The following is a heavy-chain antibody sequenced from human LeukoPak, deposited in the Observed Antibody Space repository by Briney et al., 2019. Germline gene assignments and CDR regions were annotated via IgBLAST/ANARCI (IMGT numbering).Heavy chain of an antibody. D-gene: IGHD3-16*01. Sequence: TGGSLRLSCAASGLTFSGYGMHWVRQAPGKGLEWVALIWYDGSKKFYADSVRGRFTISRDNSKNTLSLQMNSLRAEDTAVYYCARARGTTPNYFGSWGQGTLVTVSS. J-gene: IGHJ4*02. CDR3: ARARGTTPNYFGS. V-gene: IGHV3-33*01. CDR1: GLTFSGYG. CDR2: IWYDGSKK.